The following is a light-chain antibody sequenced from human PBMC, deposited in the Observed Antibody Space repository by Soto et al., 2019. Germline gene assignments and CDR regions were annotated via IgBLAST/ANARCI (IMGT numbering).Light chain of an antibody. Sequence: QSVLTQPPSVSGTPGQRVTLSCTGNTSNLGAGYDVHWYQQLPGAAPKLVIFGNRNRPSGVPERFSGSKSGTSASLAITGLQAEDEADYYCQAYDYSLTASVFGGGTKLTVL. CDR3: QAYDYSLTASV. CDR2: GNR. CDR1: TSNLGAGYD. V-gene: IGLV1-40*01. J-gene: IGLJ3*02.